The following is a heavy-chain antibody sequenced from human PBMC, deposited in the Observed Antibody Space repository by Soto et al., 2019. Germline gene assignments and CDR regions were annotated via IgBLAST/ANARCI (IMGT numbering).Heavy chain of an antibody. V-gene: IGHV1-58*01. J-gene: IGHJ4*02. Sequence: SVKVSCKASGFTFTNSAVQWVRQARGQRLEWIGWIVVGSGNTNYAQKFQERVTITRDMSTSTAYMELSSLRSEDTALYYCARGDDSGRAEWGQGTLVPVSS. CDR2: IVVGSGNT. D-gene: IGHD3-10*01. CDR1: GFTFTNSA. CDR3: ARGDDSGRAE.